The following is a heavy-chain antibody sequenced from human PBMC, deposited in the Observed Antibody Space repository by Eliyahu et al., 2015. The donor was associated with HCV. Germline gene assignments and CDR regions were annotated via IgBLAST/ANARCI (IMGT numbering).Heavy chain of an antibody. CDR3: ATDGSGSYPLYYFDY. D-gene: IGHD3-10*01. Sequence: QVQLVQSGAEVKKPGASVKVSCKASGYTFTDYYMHWVRQAPGQGLEWMGCINPTSGGTNYAQKFQGWVTMTRDTSISTAYMELSRLNSDDTAVYYCATDGSGSYPLYYFDYWGQGTLVTVSS. J-gene: IGHJ4*02. CDR1: GYTFTDYY. V-gene: IGHV1-2*04. CDR2: INPTSGGT.